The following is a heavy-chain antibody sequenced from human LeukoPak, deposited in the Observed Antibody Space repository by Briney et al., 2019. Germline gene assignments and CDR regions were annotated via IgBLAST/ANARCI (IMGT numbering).Heavy chain of an antibody. J-gene: IGHJ6*02. CDR2: IIPILGIA. Sequence: ASVKVSCKASGGTFSSYAISWVRQAPGQGLEWMGRIIPILGIANYAQKFQGRVTITADKSTSTAYMELSSLRSEDTAVYYCARYCSGGSCYGSVHYYYGMDAWGQGTTVTVSS. CDR3: ARYCSGGSCYGSVHYYYGMDA. D-gene: IGHD2-15*01. CDR1: GGTFSSYA. V-gene: IGHV1-69*04.